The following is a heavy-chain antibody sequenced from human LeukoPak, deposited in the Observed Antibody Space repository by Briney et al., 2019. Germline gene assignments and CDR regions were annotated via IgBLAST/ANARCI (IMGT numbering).Heavy chain of an antibody. J-gene: IGHJ3*02. CDR2: IYYSGNT. V-gene: IGHV4-30-4*01. CDR3: ARTYYDASGYSDAFDI. Sequence: SETLSLTCTVSGGSISSGDYYWSWIRQPPGKGLEWIGYIYYSGNTYYNPSLESRVTISVDTSRNQFSLKLSSVTGADTAVYYCARTYYDASGYSDAFDIWGQGTMVTVSS. CDR1: GGSISSGDYY. D-gene: IGHD3-22*01.